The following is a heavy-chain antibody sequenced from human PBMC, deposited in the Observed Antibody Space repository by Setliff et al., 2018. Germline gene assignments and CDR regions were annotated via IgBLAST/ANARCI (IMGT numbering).Heavy chain of an antibody. CDR1: GASISSGGYY. D-gene: IGHD1-26*01. Sequence: PSETLSLTCTVSGASISSGGYYWTWIRQPAGKALEWIGHISPSGSTTYNPSLKSRVTISPDTSKNHFSLKVNSVTAADTALYYCARSPSSGAYWNPRPFYSDYWCQGTLVTVSS. J-gene: IGHJ4*02. CDR2: ISPSGST. CDR3: ARSPSSGAYWNPRPFYSDY. V-gene: IGHV4-61*09.